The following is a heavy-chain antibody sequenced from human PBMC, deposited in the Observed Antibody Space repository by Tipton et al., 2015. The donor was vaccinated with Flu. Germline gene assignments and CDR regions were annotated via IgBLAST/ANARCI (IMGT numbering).Heavy chain of an antibody. J-gene: IGHJ4*02. CDR2: IRQDGSQK. V-gene: IGHV3-7*01. CDR1: GFIFSDYW. D-gene: IGHD3-3*02. CDR3: ARGGLAPGNY. Sequence: SLRLSCAASGFIFSDYWMLWFRQAPGKGLEWVANIRQDGSQKYYVNSVRGRFTISRDNARNSVFLQMNGLRADDTAVYYCARGGLAPGNYWGQGTLVTVSA.